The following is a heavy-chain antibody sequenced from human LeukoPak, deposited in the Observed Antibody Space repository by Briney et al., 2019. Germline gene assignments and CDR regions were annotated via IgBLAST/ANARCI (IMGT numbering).Heavy chain of an antibody. Sequence: ASVKVSCKASGYRFTAYGVGWLRQAPGHGLEWVGWTSIYNGKTYYAQRFQDRVTMTTDTSTSTVYMELRSLRSDDTAVYYCAREWLNYGDLPGYWGQGTLVTVSS. J-gene: IGHJ4*02. D-gene: IGHD4-17*01. V-gene: IGHV1-18*01. CDR1: GYRFTAYG. CDR3: AREWLNYGDLPGY. CDR2: TSIYNGKT.